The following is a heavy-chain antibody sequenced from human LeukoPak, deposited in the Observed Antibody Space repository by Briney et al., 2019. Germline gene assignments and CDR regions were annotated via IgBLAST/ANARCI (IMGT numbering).Heavy chain of an antibody. Sequence: GESLKISCKGSGYSFTSYWIGWVRQMPGKGLEWMGIIYPGDSDTRYSPSFQGQVTISADKSISTAYLQWSSLKASDTATYYCARRYCSSTSCYGGEFDYWGQGTLVTVSS. CDR2: IYPGDSDT. CDR1: GYSFTSYW. V-gene: IGHV5-51*01. D-gene: IGHD2-2*01. J-gene: IGHJ4*02. CDR3: ARRYCSSTSCYGGEFDY.